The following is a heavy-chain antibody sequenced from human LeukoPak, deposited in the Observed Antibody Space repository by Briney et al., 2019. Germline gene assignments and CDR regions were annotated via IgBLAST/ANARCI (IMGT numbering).Heavy chain of an antibody. J-gene: IGHJ4*02. CDR3: AKGPTAYYSSVYFDY. D-gene: IGHD6-19*01. CDR1: GFTFSSYA. CDR2: ISGSGGST. Sequence: GGSLRLSCAASGFTFSSYAMSWVRKAPGKGLEWVSAISGSGGSTYYADSVKGRFTISRDNSKNTLYLQMNSLRAEDTAVYYCAKGPTAYYSSVYFDYWGQGNLVTVSS. V-gene: IGHV3-23*01.